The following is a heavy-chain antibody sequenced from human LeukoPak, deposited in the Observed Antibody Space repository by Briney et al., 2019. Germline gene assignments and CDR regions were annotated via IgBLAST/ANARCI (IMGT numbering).Heavy chain of an antibody. CDR1: GFTFDDYG. J-gene: IGHJ4*02. D-gene: IGHD6-19*01. CDR2: INWNGGST. V-gene: IGHV3-20*04. Sequence: GGSLRLSCAASGFTFDDYGMSWVRQAPGKGLEWVSGINWNGGSTGYADSVKGRFTISRDNAKNSLYLQMNSLRAEDTAVYYCAKGGAWYSSGWSGDYWGQGTLVTVSS. CDR3: AKGGAWYSSGWSGDY.